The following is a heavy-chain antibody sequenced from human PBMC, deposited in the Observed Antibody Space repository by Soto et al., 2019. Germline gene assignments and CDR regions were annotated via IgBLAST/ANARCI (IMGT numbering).Heavy chain of an antibody. D-gene: IGHD3-10*01. V-gene: IGHV4-30-2*06. CDR3: ARDRKVRGWVDT. Sequence: QLQLQESGSGLVKPSQTLSLTCTVSGGSVTSGVYSWNWIRLSPERGLEWIGCIYHSGTTYYNPSLQSRITMSVDTSKNQFSLKLSSVTAADTAIYYCARDRKVRGWVDTWGQGTLVIVSS. CDR1: GGSVTSGVYS. J-gene: IGHJ5*02. CDR2: IYHSGTT.